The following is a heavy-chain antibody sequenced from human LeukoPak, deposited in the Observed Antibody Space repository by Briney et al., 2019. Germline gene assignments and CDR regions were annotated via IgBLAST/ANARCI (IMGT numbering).Heavy chain of an antibody. CDR1: GFTFSSYS. CDR3: TKGMATMDY. V-gene: IGHV3-15*01. CDR2: IKSKTDGGTT. D-gene: IGHD5-24*01. J-gene: IGHJ4*02. Sequence: SGGSLRLSCAASGFTFSSYSMSWVRQAPGKGLEWVGRIKSKTDGGTTDYAAPVKGRFTISRDDSKNTLHLQMNSLKTEDTAVYYCTKGMATMDYWGQGTLVTVSS.